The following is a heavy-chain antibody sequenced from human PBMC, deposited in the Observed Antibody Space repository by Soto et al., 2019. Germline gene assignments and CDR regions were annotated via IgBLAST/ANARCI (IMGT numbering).Heavy chain of an antibody. J-gene: IGHJ4*02. CDR3: ASQHYYDSSGFYYDY. D-gene: IGHD3-22*01. V-gene: IGHV4-39*01. CDR2: IYYSGST. CDR1: GGSISSSSYY. Sequence: LSLTCTVSGGSISSSSYYWGWIRQPPGKGLEWIGSIYYSGSTYYNPSLKSRVTISVDTSKSQFSLKLSSVTATDTAVYYCASQHYYDSSGFYYDYWGQG.